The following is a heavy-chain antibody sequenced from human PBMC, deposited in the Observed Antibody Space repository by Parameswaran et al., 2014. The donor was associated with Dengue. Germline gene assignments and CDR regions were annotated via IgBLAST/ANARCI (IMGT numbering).Heavy chain of an antibody. Sequence: WIRQPPGKGLVWVSRINSDGSSTSYADSVKGRFTISRDNAKNTLYLQMNSLRAEDTAVYYCARQGGGSYYGDFDYWGQGTPVTVSS. J-gene: IGHJ4*02. CDR3: ARQGGGSYYGDFDY. CDR2: INSDGSST. D-gene: IGHD1-26*01. V-gene: IGHV3-74*01.